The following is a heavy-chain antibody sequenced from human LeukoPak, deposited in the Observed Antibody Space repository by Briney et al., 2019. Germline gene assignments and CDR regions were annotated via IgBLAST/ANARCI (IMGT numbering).Heavy chain of an antibody. CDR1: GYSFTSYW. Sequence: GESLQTSCKGSGYSFTSYWISWVRQMPGKGLEWMGRIDPSDSYTNYSPSFQGHVTISADKSISTAYLQWSSLKASDTAMYYCARRYGDYFDYWGQGTLVTVSS. J-gene: IGHJ4*02. V-gene: IGHV5-10-1*01. D-gene: IGHD4-17*01. CDR2: IDPSDSYT. CDR3: ARRYGDYFDY.